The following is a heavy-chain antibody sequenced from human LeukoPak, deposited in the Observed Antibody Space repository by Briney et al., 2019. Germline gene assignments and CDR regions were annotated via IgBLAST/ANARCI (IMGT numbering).Heavy chain of an antibody. CDR1: GXSISSYY. Sequence: SETLSLTCTVSGXSISSYYWSWIRQPPGKGLEWIGYIYYSGSTNYNPSLKSRVTISVDTSKNQFSLKLSSVTAADTAVYYCARRGYCSGDSCYTFDYWGQGTLVTVSS. CDR3: ARRGYCSGDSCYTFDY. D-gene: IGHD2-15*01. CDR2: IYYSGST. J-gene: IGHJ4*02. V-gene: IGHV4-59*08.